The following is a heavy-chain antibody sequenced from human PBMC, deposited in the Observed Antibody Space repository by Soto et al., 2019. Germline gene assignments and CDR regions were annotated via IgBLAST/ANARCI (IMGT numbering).Heavy chain of an antibody. CDR2: ISSSSSYI. CDR1: GFTFSSYS. J-gene: IGHJ4*02. D-gene: IGHD6-13*01. Sequence: EVQLVESGGGLVKPGGSLRLSCAASGFTFSSYSMNWVRQAPWKGLAWVSSISSSSSYIYYADSVKGRFTISRDNAKNSLYLQMNSLRAEDTAVYYCAREGFPLSSSWIYFDCWGQGTLVTVSS. V-gene: IGHV3-21*01. CDR3: AREGFPLSSSWIYFDC.